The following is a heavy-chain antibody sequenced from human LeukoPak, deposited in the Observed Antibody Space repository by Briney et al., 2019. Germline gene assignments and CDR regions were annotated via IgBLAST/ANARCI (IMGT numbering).Heavy chain of an antibody. CDR2: IYTSGST. D-gene: IGHD3-10*01. CDR3: AREGTSGGLNWLDP. J-gene: IGHJ5*02. Sequence: SETLSLTCTVSGGSISSYYWSWIRQPAGKGLEWIGRIYTSGSTNYNPSLKSRVTMSVDTSKNQSSLRLSSVNAADTAVYFCAREGTSGGLNWLDPWGQGTLVTVSS. V-gene: IGHV4-4*07. CDR1: GGSISSYY.